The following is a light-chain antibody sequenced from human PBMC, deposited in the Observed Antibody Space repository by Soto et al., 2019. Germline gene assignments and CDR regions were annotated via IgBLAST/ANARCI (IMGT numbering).Light chain of an antibody. J-gene: IGKJ4*01. Sequence: DIQMTQSHSTLSASVGDRVTITCLASQSISSWLAWYQQKPGKAPKLLIYDASSLESGVPSRFSGSGSGTEFTLTISSLQPEDFAMYYCQHYGASPPVTLGGGTKVDIK. CDR3: QHYGASPPVT. CDR2: DAS. CDR1: QSISSW. V-gene: IGKV1-5*01.